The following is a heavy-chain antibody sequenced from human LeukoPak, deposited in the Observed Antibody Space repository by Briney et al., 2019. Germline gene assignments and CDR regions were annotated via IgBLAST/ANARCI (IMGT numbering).Heavy chain of an antibody. CDR3: ARPYFFGSGLYFDY. V-gene: IGHV2-5*02. CDR1: GFSLSTTGVG. J-gene: IGHJ4*02. Sequence: SGPTLVKPTQTLTLTFTFSGFSLSTTGVGVGWIRQPPGKALEWLAHVYWDDDKRYSPSLKTRLTITKDTSKNQVVLTMTNMDAVDTATCFCARPYFFGSGLYFDYWGQGSLVTVSS. CDR2: VYWDDDK. D-gene: IGHD3-10*01.